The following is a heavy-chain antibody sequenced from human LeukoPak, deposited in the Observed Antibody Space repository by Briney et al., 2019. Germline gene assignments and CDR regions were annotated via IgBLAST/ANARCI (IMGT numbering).Heavy chain of an antibody. Sequence: SVKVSCKASGGTFSSYAISRVRQAPGQGLEWMGGIIPIFGTANYAQKFQGRVTITADESTSTAYMELRSLRSDDTAVYYCARGTITIFGVALRYFDYWGQGTLVTVSS. J-gene: IGHJ4*02. V-gene: IGHV1-69*01. CDR2: IIPIFGTA. D-gene: IGHD3-3*01. CDR1: GGTFSSYA. CDR3: ARGTITIFGVALRYFDY.